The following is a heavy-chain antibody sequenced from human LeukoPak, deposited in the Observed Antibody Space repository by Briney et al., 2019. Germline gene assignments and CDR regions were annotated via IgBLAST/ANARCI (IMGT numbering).Heavy chain of an antibody. J-gene: IGHJ5*01. CDR1: RYSFTSHY. CDR2: INPNAGSA. V-gene: IGHV1-46*01. CDR3: ARDRGYSEYVFAS. Sequence: ASVRHSFEASRYSFTSHYLHWVRQAPAQGLEWMGIINPNAGSATYAQKFQGRVSMTRDMSTGTVYLELSGLRSEDTALYYCARDRGYSEYVFASWGQGTLVTVSS. D-gene: IGHD3-16*01.